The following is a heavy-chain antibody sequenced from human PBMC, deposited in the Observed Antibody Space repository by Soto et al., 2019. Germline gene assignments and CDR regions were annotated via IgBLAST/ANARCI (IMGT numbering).Heavy chain of an antibody. CDR1: GFTFSSYA. D-gene: IGHD2-21*02. V-gene: IGHV3-23*01. CDR3: AKSTFLSPAVTAIRFDY. J-gene: IGHJ4*02. Sequence: GGSLRLSCAASGFTFSSYAMSWVRQAPGKGLEWVSAISGSGGSTYYADSVKGRFTISRDNSKNTLYLQMNSLRAEDTAVYYCAKSTFLSPAVTAIRFDYWGQGTLVTVSS. CDR2: ISGSGGST.